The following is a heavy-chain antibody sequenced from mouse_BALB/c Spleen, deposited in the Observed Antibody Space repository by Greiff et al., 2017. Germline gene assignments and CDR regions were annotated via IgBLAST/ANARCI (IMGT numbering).Heavy chain of an antibody. D-gene: IGHD1-1*01. J-gene: IGHJ3*01. CDR3: ARRSYGSSYGFAY. Sequence: EVQLVESGGGLVKPGGSLKLSCAASGFTFSDYYMYWVRQTPEKRLEWVATISDGGSYTYYPDSVKGRFTISRDNAKNTLFLQMTSLRSEDTAMYYCARRSYGSSYGFAYWGQGTLVTVSA. CDR2: ISDGGSYT. V-gene: IGHV5-4*02. CDR1: GFTFSDYY.